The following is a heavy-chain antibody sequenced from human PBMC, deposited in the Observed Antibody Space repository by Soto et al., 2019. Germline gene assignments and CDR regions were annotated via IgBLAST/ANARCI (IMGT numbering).Heavy chain of an antibody. CDR2: IYYSGSP. CDR1: GDSISPYY. Sequence: QVQLQESGPGLVKPSETLSLTCTVSGDSISPYYWTWIRQPPGKGLEWIGYIYYSGSPSYNPSLKSRVTVSVDTSKNPFSLRLSSVTAADTAMYYCARGGNTALAYSFSGMDVWGQGTTVTVSS. J-gene: IGHJ6*02. D-gene: IGHD5-18*01. V-gene: IGHV4-59*01. CDR3: ARGGNTALAYSFSGMDV.